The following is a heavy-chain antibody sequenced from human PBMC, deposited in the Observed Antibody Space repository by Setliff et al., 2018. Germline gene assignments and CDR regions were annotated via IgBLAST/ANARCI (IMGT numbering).Heavy chain of an antibody. V-gene: IGHV4-59*11. Sequence: NPSETLSLTCTVSGGSISSHYWSWIRQPPGKGLEWIGSIYYSGSTNYNPSLKSRVTISVDTSKNQFSLKLSSVTAADTAVYYCARDSKDWGQGTLVTVSS. CDR3: ARDSKD. J-gene: IGHJ4*02. CDR1: GGSISSHY. CDR2: IYYSGST.